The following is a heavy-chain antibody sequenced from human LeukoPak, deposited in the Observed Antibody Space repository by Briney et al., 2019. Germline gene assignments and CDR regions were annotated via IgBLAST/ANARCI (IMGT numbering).Heavy chain of an antibody. D-gene: IGHD4/OR15-4a*01. V-gene: IGHV3-53*01. CDR3: ARRAGAYSPPY. Sequence: GGSLRLSCTVSGFTVSSNSMSWVRQAPGKGLEWVSFIYSSVTHYSYSVKGRFTISRDNSKNTLFLQMNSLRAEDTAVYYCARRAGAYSPPYWGQGTLVTVSS. CDR2: IYSSVT. CDR1: GFTVSSNS. J-gene: IGHJ4*02.